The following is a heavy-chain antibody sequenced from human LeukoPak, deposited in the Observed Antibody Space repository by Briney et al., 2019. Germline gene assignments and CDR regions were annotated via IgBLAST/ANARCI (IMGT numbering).Heavy chain of an antibody. CDR1: GGSISSYY. CDR2: IYTSGST. CDR3: ARRLPVAGTDDAFDI. J-gene: IGHJ3*02. V-gene: IGHV4-4*07. D-gene: IGHD6-19*01. Sequence: SETLSLTCTVSGGSISSYYWSWIRQPAGKGLEWIRRIYTSGSTNYNPSLKSRVTMSVDTSKNQFSLKLSSVTAADTAVYYCARRLPVAGTDDAFDIWGQGTMVTVSS.